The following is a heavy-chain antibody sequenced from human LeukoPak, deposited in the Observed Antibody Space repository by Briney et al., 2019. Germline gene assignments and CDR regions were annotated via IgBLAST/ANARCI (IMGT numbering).Heavy chain of an antibody. CDR1: GFTFSGSA. D-gene: IGHD6-19*01. CDR3: TRLTGIAVAGKNYYYYMDV. CDR2: IRCKANNYAT. V-gene: IGHV3-73*01. Sequence: GGSLRLSCAASGFTFSGSAMHWVRQASGKGLEWVGRIRCKANNYATAYAASGKGRFTISRDDSKNTAYLQMSSLKTEDTAVYYCTRLTGIAVAGKNYYYYMDVWGKGTTVTVS. J-gene: IGHJ6*03.